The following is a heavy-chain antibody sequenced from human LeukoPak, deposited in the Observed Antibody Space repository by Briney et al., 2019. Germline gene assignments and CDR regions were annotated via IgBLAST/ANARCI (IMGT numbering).Heavy chain of an antibody. J-gene: IGHJ4*02. V-gene: IGHV1-24*01. CDR1: GHSLTDLN. CDR2: FDPEQAKT. Sequence: ASVKVSGKVAGHSLTDLNMQWGRQAPGKGLECMGGFDPEQAKTIYAQKFQGRVTMTEDTSTDTAYLELSSLRSQDTAVYNWATRSGAFWICYENWGQGTLVTVSS. D-gene: IGHD3-3*01. CDR3: ATRSGAFWICYEN.